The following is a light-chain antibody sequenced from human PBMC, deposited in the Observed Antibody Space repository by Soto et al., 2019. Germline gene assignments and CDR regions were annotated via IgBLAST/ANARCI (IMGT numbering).Light chain of an antibody. CDR2: WAS. J-gene: IGKJ3*01. V-gene: IGKV4-1*01. Sequence: DIVMTQSPDSLAVSLGERATINCKSSQSVLYSSNNKNYLAWYQQKPGQPPKLLIYWASTRESGVPDRFSGSGSGTDFTLTISSLQAADVAVYYCQQYYSTPPVTFGHGTKVDIK. CDR3: QQYYSTPPVT. CDR1: QSVLYSSNNKNY.